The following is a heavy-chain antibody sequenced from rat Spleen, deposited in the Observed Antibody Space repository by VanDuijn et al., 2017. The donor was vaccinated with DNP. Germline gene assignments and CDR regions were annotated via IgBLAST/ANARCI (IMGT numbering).Heavy chain of an antibody. D-gene: IGHD1-7*01. V-gene: IGHV3-1*01. Sequence: EVQLQESGSGLVKPSQSLSLTCSVTGYSITSNYWGWIRQFPGNKMEYIGHISYSGRIDYNPSLKSRISITRDTSRNHFFLQLNSVTTEDTATYYCARWTRYFDYWGQGVMVTVSS. CDR3: ARWTRYFDY. J-gene: IGHJ2*01. CDR1: GYSITSNY. CDR2: ISYSGRI.